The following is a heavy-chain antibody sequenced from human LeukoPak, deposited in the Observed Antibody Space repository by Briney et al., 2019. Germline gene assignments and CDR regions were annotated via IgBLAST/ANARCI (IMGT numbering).Heavy chain of an antibody. CDR3: ARGRVTVAGITFFDY. Sequence: SETLSLTCAVYGGSFSGYYWGWIRQPPGQGLEWIGEINHSGSTNYNPSLKSRATISVDTSKNQFSLKLSSVTAADTAVYYCARGRVTVAGITFFDYWGQGTLVTVSS. CDR1: GGSFSGYY. J-gene: IGHJ4*02. D-gene: IGHD6-19*01. V-gene: IGHV4-34*01. CDR2: INHSGST.